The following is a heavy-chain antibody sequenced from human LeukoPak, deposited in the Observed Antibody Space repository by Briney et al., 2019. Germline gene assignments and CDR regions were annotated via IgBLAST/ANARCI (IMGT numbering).Heavy chain of an antibody. J-gene: IGHJ4*02. CDR1: GFTFYDYA. Sequence: PGRSLRLSCAASGFTFYDYAMHWVRHAPGKGLEWVSGISWNSGSIGYADSVKGRFTISRDNAKNSLYLQMNSLRAEDTALYYCAKASAMGLRLGELSLPLFDYWGQGTLVTVSS. V-gene: IGHV3-9*01. CDR3: AKASAMGLRLGELSLPLFDY. CDR2: ISWNSGSI. D-gene: IGHD3-16*02.